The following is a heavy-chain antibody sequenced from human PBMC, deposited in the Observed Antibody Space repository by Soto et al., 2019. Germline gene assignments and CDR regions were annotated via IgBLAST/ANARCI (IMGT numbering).Heavy chain of an antibody. CDR2: IYYSGST. Sequence: SDTLSLTCTVSGGSISSYYWSWIRQPPGKGLEWIGYIYYSGSTNYNPSLKSRVTISVDTSKNQFSLKLSSVTAADTAVYYCARGGNSWPNWFDPWGQGTLVTVSS. CDR3: ARGGNSWPNWFDP. J-gene: IGHJ5*02. CDR1: GGSISSYY. V-gene: IGHV4-59*07. D-gene: IGHD6-13*01.